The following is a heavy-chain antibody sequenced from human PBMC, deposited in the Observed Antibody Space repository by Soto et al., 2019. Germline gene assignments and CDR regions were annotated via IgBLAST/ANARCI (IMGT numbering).Heavy chain of an antibody. Sequence: VKGSCKAFGFTLSSPSVPWGRQARGQNPEWIGWIVVGSGNTNYAQKFQERVTITRDMSTSTAYMELSSLRSEDTAVYYCAADPQDDYVWGSYRTYYYYGMDVWGQGTTVTVSS. V-gene: IGHV1-58*01. CDR1: GFTLSSPS. CDR3: AADPQDDYVWGSYRTYYYYGMDV. J-gene: IGHJ6*02. CDR2: IVVGSGNT. D-gene: IGHD3-16*02.